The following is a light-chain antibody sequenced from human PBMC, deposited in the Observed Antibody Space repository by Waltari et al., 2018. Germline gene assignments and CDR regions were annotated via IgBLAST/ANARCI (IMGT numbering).Light chain of an antibody. CDR3: QQYYSTPQLT. J-gene: IGKJ4*01. V-gene: IGKV4-1*01. Sequence: DIVMTQSPDSLAVSLGERATINCKSSQSVLYSSNNKNSLAWYQQKPGQPPKLIIYWASTRESGVPDRFSCSGSGTDFTLTISSLQAEDVAVYYCQQYYSTPQLTFGGGTKVEIK. CDR1: QSVLYSSNNKNS. CDR2: WAS.